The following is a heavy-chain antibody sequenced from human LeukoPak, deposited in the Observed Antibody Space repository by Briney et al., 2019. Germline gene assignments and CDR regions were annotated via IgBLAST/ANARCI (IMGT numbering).Heavy chain of an antibody. CDR1: GYTFTSYD. CDR3: AMRNWGSEGAFDI. V-gene: IGHV1-8*01. CDR2: MNPNSGNT. D-gene: IGHD7-27*01. Sequence: ASVKVSCKASGYTFTSYDINWVRQATGQGLEWMGWMNPNSGNTGYAQKFQGRVTMTRNTSISTAYMELSSLRSEDTAVYYCAMRNWGSEGAFDIWGPGTMVTVSS. J-gene: IGHJ3*02.